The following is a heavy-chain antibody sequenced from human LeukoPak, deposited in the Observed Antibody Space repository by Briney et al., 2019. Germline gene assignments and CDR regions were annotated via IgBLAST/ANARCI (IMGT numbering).Heavy chain of an antibody. V-gene: IGHV4-59*08. CDR3: ARHRGPAADFFCDY. Sequence: SETLSLTCIVSGGSINNYYWSWIRQPPGKGLEWIGHIYYSGSTDYNPSLKSRVTISIDTSKNQFSLKLNSVTAADTAVYYCARHRGPAADFFCDYWGQGALVTVSS. D-gene: IGHD2-2*01. CDR1: GGSINNYY. J-gene: IGHJ4*02. CDR2: IYYSGST.